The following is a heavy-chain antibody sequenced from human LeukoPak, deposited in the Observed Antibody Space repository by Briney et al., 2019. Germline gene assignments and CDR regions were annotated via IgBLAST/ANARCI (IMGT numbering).Heavy chain of an antibody. CDR1: GFTLSSYA. D-gene: IGHD3-9*01. Sequence: GGSLRLSCAASGFTLSSYAMHWVRQAPGKGLEWVAVISYDGSNKYYADSVKGRFTISRDNSKNTLYLQMNSLRAEDTAVYYCARDRFEGGYDISVEYYYYGMDVWGKGTTVTVSS. V-gene: IGHV3-30-3*01. CDR2: ISYDGSNK. CDR3: ARDRFEGGYDISVEYYYYGMDV. J-gene: IGHJ6*04.